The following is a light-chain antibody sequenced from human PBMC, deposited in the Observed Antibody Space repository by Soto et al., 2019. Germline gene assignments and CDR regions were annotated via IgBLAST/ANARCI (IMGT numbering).Light chain of an antibody. J-gene: IGLJ3*02. CDR2: GVR. V-gene: IGLV2-14*01. Sequence: QAVVTQPASVSGSPGQSITISCTGTTSDVGGFDYVSWYQQHPTKAPKLLIYGVRNRPSRISVRFSGSKSGNTASLTISGLQAEDEADYYCSSYTTRSTWVFGGGTKLTVL. CDR1: TSDVGGFDY. CDR3: SSYTTRSTWV.